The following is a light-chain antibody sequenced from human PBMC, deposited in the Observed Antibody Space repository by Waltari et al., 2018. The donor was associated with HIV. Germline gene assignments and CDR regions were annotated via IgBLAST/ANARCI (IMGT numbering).Light chain of an antibody. Sequence: SYALTQPPSVSVAPGKTARITCGGNNIGSITVHWSQQKPGQAPVLGIFDDTDRPSEIPERVAGAISGDTATLTISRVEVGDEADYYCQVWVSRLTVAVIFGGGTKLTVL. CDR2: DDT. V-gene: IGLV3-21*04. CDR1: NIGSIT. J-gene: IGLJ2*01. CDR3: QVWVSRLTVAVI.